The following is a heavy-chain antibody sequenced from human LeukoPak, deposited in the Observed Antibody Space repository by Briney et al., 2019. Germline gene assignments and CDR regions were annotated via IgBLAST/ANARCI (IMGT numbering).Heavy chain of an antibody. D-gene: IGHD3-3*01. Sequence: GGSLRLSCAASGXTFSDYAMHWVRQAPGKGLEWVAVLSYGGTNKYYADSVKGRFTISRDNSKNTMFLQMNSLRAEDTAVYHCARDRSGYANDAFDFWGQGTMVTVSS. CDR3: ARDRSGYANDAFDF. J-gene: IGHJ3*01. CDR1: GXTFSDYA. V-gene: IGHV3-30-3*01. CDR2: LSYGGTNK.